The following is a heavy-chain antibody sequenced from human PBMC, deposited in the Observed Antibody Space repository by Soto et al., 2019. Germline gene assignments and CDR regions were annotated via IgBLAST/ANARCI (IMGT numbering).Heavy chain of an antibody. CDR3: ARGGVGYCSSTSCSNWFDP. V-gene: IGHV4-31*03. CDR1: GGSISSGGYY. J-gene: IGHJ5*02. Sequence: TLSLTCTVSGGSISSGGYYWSWIRQHPGKGLEWIGYIYYSGSTYYNPSLKSRVTISVDTSKNQFSLKLSSVTAADTAVYYCARGGVGYCSSTSCSNWFDPWGQGTLVTVSS. CDR2: IYYSGST. D-gene: IGHD2-2*01.